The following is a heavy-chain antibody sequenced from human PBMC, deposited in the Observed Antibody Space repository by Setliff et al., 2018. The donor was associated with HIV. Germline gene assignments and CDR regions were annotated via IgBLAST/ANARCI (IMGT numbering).Heavy chain of an antibody. D-gene: IGHD3-22*01. V-gene: IGHV4-34*01. J-gene: IGHJ4*02. Sequence: SETLSLTCAVYGGSFSGYYWSWIRQPPGKGLEWIGEINHSGSTNYNPSLKSRVTISVDTSKNQFSLKLSSVTAADTAVYYCAREPIQHYDSSGYHTVFDYWGQGTLVTVSS. CDR1: GGSFSGYY. CDR2: INHSGST. CDR3: AREPIQHYDSSGYHTVFDY.